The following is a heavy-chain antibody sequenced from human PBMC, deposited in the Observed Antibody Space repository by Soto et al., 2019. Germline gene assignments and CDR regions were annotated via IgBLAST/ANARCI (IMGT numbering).Heavy chain of an antibody. CDR1: GYTFTSYD. D-gene: IGHD2-8*02. Sequence: QVQLVQSGAEMKKPGASVKVSCKASGYTFTSYDINWVRQAAGQGPGWMGSVSPRNGDTAFAQKYQGRVTVTSNTSMSTVYMELSNRRSDDTAVYYCARGGSYWARRHYFDSWGQGTLVTVSS. CDR2: VSPRNGDT. CDR3: ARGGSYWARRHYFDS. V-gene: IGHV1-8*02. J-gene: IGHJ4*02.